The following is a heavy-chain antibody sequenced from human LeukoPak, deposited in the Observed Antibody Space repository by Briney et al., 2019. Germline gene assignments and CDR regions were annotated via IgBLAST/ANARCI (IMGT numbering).Heavy chain of an antibody. J-gene: IGHJ4*02. CDR3: ARDDSGYSSSWYGLTVDY. CDR1: GFTFSSYS. D-gene: IGHD6-13*01. CDR2: ISSSSSYI. Sequence: PGGSLRLSCAASGFTFSSYSMNWVRQAPGKGLEWVSSISSSSSYIYYADSVKGRFTISRDNAKNSLYLQMNSLRAEDTAVYYCARDDSGYSSSWYGLTVDYWGQGTLVTVSS. V-gene: IGHV3-21*01.